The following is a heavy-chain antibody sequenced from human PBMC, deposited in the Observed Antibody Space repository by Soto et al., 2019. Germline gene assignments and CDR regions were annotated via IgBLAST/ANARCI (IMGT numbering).Heavy chain of an antibody. Sequence: QVQLVQSGAEVKKPGSSVKVSCKASGGTFSTYAISWVRQAPGQGLEWMGGVIPILGTTNNAQKFQGRVTITAAESTGTAYIELSSLRSEDTAVYFCARHAGTYYFSDMDVWGHGTTVTVSS. J-gene: IGHJ6*02. CDR3: ARHAGTYYFSDMDV. CDR1: GGTFSTYA. V-gene: IGHV1-69*12. CDR2: VIPILGTT. D-gene: IGHD1-1*01.